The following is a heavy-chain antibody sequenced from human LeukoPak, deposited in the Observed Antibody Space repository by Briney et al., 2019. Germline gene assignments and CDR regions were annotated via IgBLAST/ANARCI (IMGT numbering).Heavy chain of an antibody. CDR2: IYGSGST. V-gene: IGHV4-61*02. CDR1: GGSISSGGYY. D-gene: IGHD3-22*01. Sequence: PSETLSLTCTVSGGSISSGGYYWSWIRHPAGKGLEWIGRIYGSGSTNYNPSLWGRVTMSVDTSKNQVSLNLSSVTAADTAVYYCARDLGGLYYDSSGTDYWGQGTLVTVSS. J-gene: IGHJ4*02. CDR3: ARDLGGLYYDSSGTDY.